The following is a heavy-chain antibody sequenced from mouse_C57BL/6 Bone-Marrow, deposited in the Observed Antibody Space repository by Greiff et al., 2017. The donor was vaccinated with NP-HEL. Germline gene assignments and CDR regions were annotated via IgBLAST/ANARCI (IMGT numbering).Heavy chain of an antibody. CDR3: SSDWSNSDSFDY. CDR2: IDPSDSNT. D-gene: IGHD2-5*01. V-gene: IGHV1-50*01. J-gene: IGHJ4*01. CDR1: GYTFTSYW. Sequence: QVQLKQPGAELVKPGASVKLSCKASGYTFTSYWMQWVKQRPGQGLEWIGEIDPSDSNTNYNQKFKGKATLNVEKSYSKAEKQLSSLTSVSSAVYSCSSDWSNSDSFDYWGQGTSVTVSS.